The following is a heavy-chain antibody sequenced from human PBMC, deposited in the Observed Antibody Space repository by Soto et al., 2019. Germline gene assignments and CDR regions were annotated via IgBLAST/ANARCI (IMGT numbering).Heavy chain of an antibody. CDR3: AKATTNGGWFNPFDS. CDR2: LSGSGTST. CDR1: GFSFVNYA. Sequence: GGSLRLSCAASGFSFVNYAMNWVRQAPGKGLEWVSGLSGSGTSTYYADSVKGRFTISRDNSRGTLFLQMNSLTADDTAVYYCAKATTNGGWFNPFDSWGQGALVTVSS. D-gene: IGHD6-19*01. V-gene: IGHV3-23*01. J-gene: IGHJ4*02.